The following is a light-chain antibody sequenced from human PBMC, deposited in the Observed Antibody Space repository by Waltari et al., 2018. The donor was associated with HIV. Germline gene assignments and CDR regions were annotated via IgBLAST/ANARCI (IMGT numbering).Light chain of an antibody. V-gene: IGKV3-20*01. CDR3: QHYGSSTWT. CDR1: QSISSNS. CDR2: GAS. Sequence: EIVLTQSPGTLSLSPGKRATLSCRASQSISSNSLAWYQQKRGQAPRLLIFGASSRAPGIPDRFSGSGSGTDFSLTISRLEPEDFAVYYCQHYGSSTWTFGQGTKVQIK. J-gene: IGKJ1*01.